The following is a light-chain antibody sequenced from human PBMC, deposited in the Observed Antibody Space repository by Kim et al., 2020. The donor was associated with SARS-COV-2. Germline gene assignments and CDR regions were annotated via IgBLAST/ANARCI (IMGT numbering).Light chain of an antibody. CDR1: QSLVYSDGNIY. CDR2: KVS. Sequence: PASYSCRSRQSLVYSDGNIYLNWFHQRPGQSPRRLIYKVSNRDSGVPDRFSGSGSGTDFTLQISRVEAEDVGVYYCMQGTHWPFTFGPGTKVDIK. J-gene: IGKJ3*01. V-gene: IGKV2-30*01. CDR3: MQGTHWPFT.